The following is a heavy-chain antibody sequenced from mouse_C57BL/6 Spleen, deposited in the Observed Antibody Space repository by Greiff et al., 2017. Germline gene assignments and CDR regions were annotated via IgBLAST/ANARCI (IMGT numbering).Heavy chain of an antibody. Sequence: QVQLQQPGAELVKPGASVKVSCKASGYTFTSYWMHWVKQRPGQGLEWIGRIHPSDSNTNYNQKFKGKATLTVDKSSNTAYMQLNSLTSEDSAVYYCAMPTHYDGSSYWYFDVWGTGTTVTVSS. CDR1: GYTFTSYW. CDR2: IHPSDSNT. CDR3: AMPTHYDGSSYWYFDV. V-gene: IGHV1-74*01. J-gene: IGHJ1*03. D-gene: IGHD1-1*01.